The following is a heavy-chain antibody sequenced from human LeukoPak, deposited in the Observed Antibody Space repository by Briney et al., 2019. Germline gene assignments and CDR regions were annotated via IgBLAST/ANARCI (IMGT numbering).Heavy chain of an antibody. V-gene: IGHV4-34*01. CDR3: ARGVVVGGYCSSTSCYYYYYGMDV. J-gene: IGHJ6*02. CDR2: INHSGST. CDR1: GGSFSGYY. Sequence: PSETLSLTCAVYGGSFSGYYWSLIRQPPGKGLEWIGEINHSGSTNYNPSLKSRVTISVDTSKNQFSLKLSSVTAADTAVYYCARGVVVGGYCSSTSCYYYYYGMDVWGQGTTVTVSS. D-gene: IGHD2-2*01.